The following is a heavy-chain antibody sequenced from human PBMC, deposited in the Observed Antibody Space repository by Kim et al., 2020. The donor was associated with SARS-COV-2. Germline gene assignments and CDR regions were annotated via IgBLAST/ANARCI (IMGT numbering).Heavy chain of an antibody. CDR2: INHSGST. J-gene: IGHJ6*02. CDR1: GGSFSGYY. Sequence: SETLSLTCAVYGGSFSGYYWSWIRQPPGQGLEWIGEINHSGSTNYNPSLNSRVTISVDTSKNQFSLKLSSVTAADTAVYYCARMEQLGGYGMDVWGQGPT. CDR3: ARMEQLGGYGMDV. D-gene: IGHD6-6*01. V-gene: IGHV4-34*01.